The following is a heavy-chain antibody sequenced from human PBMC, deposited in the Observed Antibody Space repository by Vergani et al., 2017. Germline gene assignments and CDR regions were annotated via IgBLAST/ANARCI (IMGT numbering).Heavy chain of an antibody. CDR2: INPNSGGT. D-gene: IGHD3-16*02. CDR1: GYTFTGYY. Sequence: QVQLVQSGAEVKKPGASVKVSCKASGYTFTGYYMHWVRQAPGQGLEWMGWINPNSGGTNYAQKFQGRVTMTRDTSISTAYMELSRLRSDDTAVYYCARGDYVWGSYRSGGGGALLNFDYWGQGTLVTVSS. J-gene: IGHJ4*02. CDR3: ARGDYVWGSYRSGGGGALLNFDY. V-gene: IGHV1-2*02.